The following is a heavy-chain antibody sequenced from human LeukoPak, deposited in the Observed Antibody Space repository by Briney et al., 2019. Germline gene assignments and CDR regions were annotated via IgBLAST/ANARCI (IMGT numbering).Heavy chain of an antibody. D-gene: IGHD7-27*01. J-gene: IGHJ4*02. CDR3: AGTGDPFDY. Sequence: ASVKVSCKASVGTFGSYAISWVRQAPGQGLEWMGGIIPIFGTANYAQKFQGRVTITADESTSTAYMELSSLRSEDTAVYYCAGTGDPFDYWGQGTLVTVSS. CDR2: IIPIFGTA. V-gene: IGHV1-69*13. CDR1: VGTFGSYA.